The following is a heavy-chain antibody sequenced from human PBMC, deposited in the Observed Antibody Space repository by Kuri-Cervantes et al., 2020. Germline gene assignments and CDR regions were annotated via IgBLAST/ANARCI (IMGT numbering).Heavy chain of an antibody. D-gene: IGHD1-26*01. CDR3: ARLHVVGPFYYYYGMDV. CDR2: IYTSGST. Sequence: SETLSLTCTVSGGSISSGSYYWSWIRQPAGKGLEWIGRIYTSGSTNYNPSLKSRVTISVDTSKNQFSLKLNSVTPEDTAVYYCARLHVVGPFYYYYGMDVWGQGTTVTVSS. CDR1: GGSISSGSYY. V-gene: IGHV4-61*02. J-gene: IGHJ6*02.